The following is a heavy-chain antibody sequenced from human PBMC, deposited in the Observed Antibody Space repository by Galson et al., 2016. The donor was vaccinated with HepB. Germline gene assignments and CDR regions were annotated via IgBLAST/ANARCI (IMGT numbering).Heavy chain of an antibody. CDR1: GFTFTTHA. CDR3: AKSTLGVTLESYYYGMDV. D-gene: IGHD2-21*02. CDR2: ISTNGATI. J-gene: IGHJ6*02. V-gene: IGHV3-23*01. Sequence: SLRLSCAASGFTFTTHAMNWVRQAPGKGLESISYISTNGATIHYADSVKGRSTVSRDNSKNTLYLQMKSLRAEDTAVYYCAKSTLGVTLESYYYGMDVWGQGTTVTVSS.